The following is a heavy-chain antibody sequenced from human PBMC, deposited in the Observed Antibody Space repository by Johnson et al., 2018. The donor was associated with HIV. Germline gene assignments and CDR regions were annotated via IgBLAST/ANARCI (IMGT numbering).Heavy chain of an antibody. Sequence: EVQLVESGGGVVRPGGSLRLSCAASAFTFKDYGMIWVRQGPGKGLEWVSGINWNGGSTTYADSVKGRFTISRDNAKNLLYLQMNSLRDEDTALYYWARVVGVGGEGSKGFLVVDAFDIWGQGTMVTVSS. J-gene: IGHJ3*02. V-gene: IGHV3-20*04. CDR2: INWNGGST. CDR3: ARVVGVGGEGSKGFLVVDAFDI. CDR1: AFTFKDYG. D-gene: IGHD3-3*01.